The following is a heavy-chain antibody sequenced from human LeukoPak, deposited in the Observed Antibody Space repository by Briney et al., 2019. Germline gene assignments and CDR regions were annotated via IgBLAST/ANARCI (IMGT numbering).Heavy chain of an antibody. Sequence: GGSLRLSCAASGFIFGDYYMNWVRQAPGKGLEWVIRTQNKPKGYSTNYAASVKGRFTVSRDDSKNSLWLQMNSLNPEDTALYYCTRDGHASLDYWGQGTLVTVSS. CDR1: GFIFGDYY. CDR2: TQNKPKGYST. CDR3: TRDGHASLDY. J-gene: IGHJ4*02. D-gene: IGHD2-2*01. V-gene: IGHV3-72*01.